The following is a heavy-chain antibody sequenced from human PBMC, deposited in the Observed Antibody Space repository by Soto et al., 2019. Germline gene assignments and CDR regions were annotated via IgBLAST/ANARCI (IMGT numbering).Heavy chain of an antibody. CDR3: ARDFIWSRGYYYYYGMDV. Sequence: ASVKVSCKAAGYTFATYAVHWARQAPGQGLEWMGWINPGNGNTKYSQKFQGRVAITRDTSASTAYLELSSLRFEDTAVYYCARDFIWSRGYYYYYGMDVWGQGTKVTVSS. V-gene: IGHV1-3*01. D-gene: IGHD3-10*01. CDR2: INPGNGNT. CDR1: GYTFATYA. J-gene: IGHJ6*02.